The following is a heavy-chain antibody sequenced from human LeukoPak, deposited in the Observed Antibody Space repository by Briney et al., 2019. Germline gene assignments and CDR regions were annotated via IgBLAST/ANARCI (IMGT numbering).Heavy chain of an antibody. CDR3: ARVVGSPSSGNLFDY. D-gene: IGHD3-22*01. CDR2: IYYSGST. Sequence: PSETLSLTCTVSGGSISSGGYYWSWIRQHPGKGLEWIGYIYYSGSTYYNPSLKSRVTISVDTSKNQFSLKLSSVTAADTAVYYCARVVGSPSSGNLFDYWGQGTLVTVSS. V-gene: IGHV4-31*03. CDR1: GGSISSGGYY. J-gene: IGHJ4*02.